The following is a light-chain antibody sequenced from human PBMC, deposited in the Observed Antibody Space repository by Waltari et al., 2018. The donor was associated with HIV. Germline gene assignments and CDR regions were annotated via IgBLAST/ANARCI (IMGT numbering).Light chain of an antibody. CDR2: EVS. Sequence: QSALTQPASVSGSPGQSITISCTGTSSDVGGYNYVSWFQQHPGKAPQLMIYEVSNRPSGVSNRFSGSKPGNTASLTISGLQAEDEADYYCSSYTSSSTLVFGTGTKVTVL. CDR3: SSYTSSSTLV. CDR1: SSDVGGYNY. J-gene: IGLJ1*01. V-gene: IGLV2-14*01.